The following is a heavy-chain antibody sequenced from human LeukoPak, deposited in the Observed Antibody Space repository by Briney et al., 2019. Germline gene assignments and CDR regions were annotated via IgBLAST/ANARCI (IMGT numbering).Heavy chain of an antibody. CDR2: IYYSGST. Sequence: PSETLSLTCTVSGGSISSSSYDWGWIRQPPGKGLEWIGSIYYSGSTYYNPSLKSRFTISVDTSKNQFSLKLSSVTAADTAVYYCARHYFNYYDSSGNDAFDIWGQGTMVTVSS. V-gene: IGHV4-39*01. CDR1: GGSISSSSYD. CDR3: ARHYFNYYDSSGNDAFDI. J-gene: IGHJ3*02. D-gene: IGHD3-22*01.